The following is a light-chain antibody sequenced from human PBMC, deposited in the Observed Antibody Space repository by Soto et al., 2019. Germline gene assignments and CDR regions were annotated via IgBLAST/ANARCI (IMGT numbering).Light chain of an antibody. V-gene: IGKV1-5*01. CDR1: QSISNW. J-gene: IGKJ1*01. CDR3: QQYNSYS. CDR2: HAS. Sequence: EIPITLSASSVPAPVGDRVTIPCRASQSISNWLAWYQQKPGTAPKVLIYHASNLQSGVPSRFSGSGSGTEFTLTISSLQPDDFAAYYCQQYNSYSFGQGTKVDI.